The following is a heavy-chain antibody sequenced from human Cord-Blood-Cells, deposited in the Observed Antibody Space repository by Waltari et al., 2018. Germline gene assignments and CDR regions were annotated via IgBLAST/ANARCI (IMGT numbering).Heavy chain of an antibody. J-gene: IGHJ6*02. CDR2: IYYSGST. CDR3: ARLSYYDSSDLGTYYYYGMDV. D-gene: IGHD3-22*01. CDR1: GGSISSYY. Sequence: QVQLQESGPGLVKPSETLSLTCTVSGGSISSYYWSWTRQPPGKGLEWIGYIYYSGSTNYNPTLKSRVTISVDTSKNQFSLKLSSVTAADTAVYYCARLSYYDSSDLGTYYYYGMDVWGQGTTVTVSS. V-gene: IGHV4-59*08.